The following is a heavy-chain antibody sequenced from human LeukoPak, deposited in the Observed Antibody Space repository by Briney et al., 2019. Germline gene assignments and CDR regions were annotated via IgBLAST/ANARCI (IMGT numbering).Heavy chain of an antibody. CDR3: ARDHGVAYCGGDCSNWFDP. CDR2: IYYSGST. CDR1: GGSTSSYY. V-gene: IGHV4-59*01. J-gene: IGHJ5*02. Sequence: NASETLSLSCTVSGGSTSSYYWSWIRQPPGKGLEWIGYIYYSGSTNYNPSLKSRVTISVDTSKNQFSLKLSSVTAADTAVYYCARDHGVAYCGGDCSNWFDPWGQGTLVTVSS. D-gene: IGHD2-21*02.